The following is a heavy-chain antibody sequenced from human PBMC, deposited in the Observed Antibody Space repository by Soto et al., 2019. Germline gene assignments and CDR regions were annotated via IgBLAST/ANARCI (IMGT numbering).Heavy chain of an antibody. Sequence: GGSLRLSCAASGFTFSRYAMSCVRQAPGKGLEWVSAISGSGGSTYYADSVKGRFTISRDNSKNTLYLQMNSLRAEDTAVYYCAKTLYYYDSSGYQWGQGTLVTSPQ. CDR1: GFTFSRYA. CDR3: AKTLYYYDSSGYQ. V-gene: IGHV3-23*01. CDR2: ISGSGGST. D-gene: IGHD3-22*01. J-gene: IGHJ4*02.